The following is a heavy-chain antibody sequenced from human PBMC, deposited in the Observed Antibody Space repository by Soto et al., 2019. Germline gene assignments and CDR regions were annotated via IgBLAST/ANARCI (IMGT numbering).Heavy chain of an antibody. J-gene: IGHJ4*02. D-gene: IGHD3-10*01. CDR1: GFTFSSYG. V-gene: IGHV3-30*18. CDR3: AKEHSWDGSGSPDFDY. CDR2: ISYDGSNK. Sequence: QVQLVESGGDVVQPGRSLRLSCAASGFTFSSYGMHWVRQAPGKGLEWVAVISYDGSNKYYADSVKGRFTISRDNSKNSLYLQMNSRRAEDTAVYYCAKEHSWDGSGSPDFDYWGQGTLVTVSS.